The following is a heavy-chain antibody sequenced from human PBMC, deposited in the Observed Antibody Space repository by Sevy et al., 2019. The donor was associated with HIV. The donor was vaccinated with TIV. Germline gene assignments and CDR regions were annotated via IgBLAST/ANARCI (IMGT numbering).Heavy chain of an antibody. CDR1: GGTFSSYA. D-gene: IGHD2-15*01. CDR2: IIPIFGTA. V-gene: IGHV1-69*13. Sequence: ASVKVSCKASGGTFSSYAISWVRQAPGQGLEWMGGIIPIFGTANYAQKFQGRVTITADESTSTAYMELSSLRSEDTAVYYCARDSQYCSGGSCCVSIDYYGMDVWGQGTTVTVSS. CDR3: ARDSQYCSGGSCCVSIDYYGMDV. J-gene: IGHJ6*02.